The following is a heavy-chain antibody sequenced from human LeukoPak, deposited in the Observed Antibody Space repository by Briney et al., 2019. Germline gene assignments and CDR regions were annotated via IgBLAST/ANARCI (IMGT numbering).Heavy chain of an antibody. CDR3: ARVALRVLDY. CDR1: GFTFSSYA. D-gene: IGHD2-15*01. CDR2: ISSSSSTI. Sequence: GGSLRLSCAASGFTFSSYAMSWVRQAPGKGLEWVSYISSSSSTIYYADSVKGRFTISRDNAKNSLYLQMNSLRAEDTAVYYCARVALRVLDYWGQGTLVTVSS. V-gene: IGHV3-48*01. J-gene: IGHJ4*02.